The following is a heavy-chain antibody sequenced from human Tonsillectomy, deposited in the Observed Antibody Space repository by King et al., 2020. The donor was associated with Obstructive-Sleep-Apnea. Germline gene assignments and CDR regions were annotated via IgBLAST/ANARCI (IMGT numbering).Heavy chain of an antibody. D-gene: IGHD2-2*01. CDR1: GVTFSSYA. J-gene: IGHJ4*02. V-gene: IGHV3-23*04. CDR2: ISGSGGRT. CDR3: AKDLYCSSTSSYAGFDY. Sequence: VQLVESGGGLVQPGGSLRLSCAASGVTFSSYAMSWVRQAPGKGLEWVSAISGSGGRTYYSDSMKGRCTISRDNSKNTRYLQMNSLRPEDTAVYYCAKDLYCSSTSSYAGFDYWGQGTLVTVSS.